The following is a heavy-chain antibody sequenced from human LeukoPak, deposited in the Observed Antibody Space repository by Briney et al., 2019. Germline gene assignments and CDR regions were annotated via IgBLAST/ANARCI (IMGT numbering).Heavy chain of an antibody. CDR3: AREGIAVAADY. CDR2: ISSSSSYI. CDR1: GFTFSDCS. V-gene: IGHV3-21*01. Sequence: GGSLRLSCAASGFTFSDCSMTWIRQAPGKGLEWVSSISSSSSYIYYADSVKGRFTISRDNAKNSLYLQMNSLRAEDTAVYYCAREGIAVAADYWGQGTLVTVSS. J-gene: IGHJ4*02. D-gene: IGHD6-19*01.